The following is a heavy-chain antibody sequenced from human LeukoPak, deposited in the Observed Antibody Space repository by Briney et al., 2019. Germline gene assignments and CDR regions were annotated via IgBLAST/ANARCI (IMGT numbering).Heavy chain of an antibody. CDR3: AKDPGVVPAHYFDY. V-gene: IGHV3-23*01. J-gene: IGHJ4*02. CDR2: TGSTGVST. Sequence: RPGGSLRLSCAASGFTFSSYAMNWVRQAPGKGLEWVSGTGSTGVSTFYADSVKGRFTVSRDNSKNTLSLQMNSLRAEDTAVYHCAKDPGVVPAHYFDYWGQGTLVTVSS. CDR1: GFTFSSYA. D-gene: IGHD2-2*01.